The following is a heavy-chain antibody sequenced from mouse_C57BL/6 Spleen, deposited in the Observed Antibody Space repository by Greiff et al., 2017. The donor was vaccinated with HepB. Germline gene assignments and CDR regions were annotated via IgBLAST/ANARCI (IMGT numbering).Heavy chain of an antibody. CDR1: GFSLSTFGMG. V-gene: IGHV8-8*01. CDR3: ARPRVYDGYSYAMDY. Sequence: QVTLKESGPGILQPSQTLSLTCSFSGFSLSTFGMGVGWIRQPSGKGLEWLAHIWWDDDKYYNPALKSRLTISKDTSKNQVFLKIANVDTADTATYYCARPRVYDGYSYAMDYWGQGTSVTVSS. D-gene: IGHD2-3*01. J-gene: IGHJ4*01. CDR2: IWWDDDK.